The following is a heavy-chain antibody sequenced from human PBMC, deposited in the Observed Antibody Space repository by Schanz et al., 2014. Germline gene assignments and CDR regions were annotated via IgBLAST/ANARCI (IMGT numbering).Heavy chain of an antibody. V-gene: IGHV3-74*01. D-gene: IGHD4-17*01. J-gene: IGHJ3*01. CDR3: VKDTNGGDSGNYHAFDV. Sequence: EVQLVESGGGLVQPGGSLRLSCAASGFTFSDSWMHWVRQAPGKGLVWVSRTSNDGSFTTFADSVKGRFTISRDNANNTLDLQMKSLRPEDTALYYCVKDTNGGDSGNYHAFDVWGQGTRVTVSS. CDR1: GFTFSDSW. CDR2: TSNDGSFT.